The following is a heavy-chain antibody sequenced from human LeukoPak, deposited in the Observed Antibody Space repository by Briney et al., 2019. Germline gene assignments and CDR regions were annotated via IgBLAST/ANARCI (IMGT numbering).Heavy chain of an antibody. CDR1: GFTFSNYW. CDR2: IDQDESEK. CDR3: ARGLYGSGRRSLMAL. Sequence: GGSLRLSCAASGFTFSNYWMSWVRQAPGKGLEWVANIDQDESEKYYVDSVKGRFTISRDNADKSLYLEMTSLRVEDTAIYYCARGLYGSGRRSLMALWGPGTLVTVSS. D-gene: IGHD3-10*01. V-gene: IGHV3-7*01. J-gene: IGHJ4*02.